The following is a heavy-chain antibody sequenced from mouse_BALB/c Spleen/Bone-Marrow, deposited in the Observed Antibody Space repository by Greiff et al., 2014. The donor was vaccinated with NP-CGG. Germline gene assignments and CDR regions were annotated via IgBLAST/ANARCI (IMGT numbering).Heavy chain of an antibody. V-gene: IGHV5-6-5*01. CDR3: AKRGAYGNFWFAY. D-gene: IGHD2-10*02. CDR2: ISSGGST. CDR1: GFTFSSYA. Sequence: EVKVEESGGGLVKPGGSLKLSCAASGFTFSSYAMSWVRQTPEKRLEWVASISSGGSTYYPDSVKGRFTISRDNARNILYLQMSSLRSEDTAKCYCAKRGAYGNFWFAYWGQGTLVTVSA. J-gene: IGHJ3*01.